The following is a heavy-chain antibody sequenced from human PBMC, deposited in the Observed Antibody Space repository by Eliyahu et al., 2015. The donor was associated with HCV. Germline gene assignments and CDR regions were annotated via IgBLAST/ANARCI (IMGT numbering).Heavy chain of an antibody. J-gene: IGHJ5*01. CDR1: FSDYA. V-gene: IGHV3-23*01. CDR2: ISAXGGST. D-gene: IGHD1-1*01. Sequence: FSDYAMSWVRQPPGKGLEWVSAISAXGGSTDYAESVKGRFTISRDNSGNTLHLQMKSLGVEDTALYYCAKEPFSATTGYWFDSWGQGTLVTVSS. CDR3: AKEPFSATTGYWFDS.